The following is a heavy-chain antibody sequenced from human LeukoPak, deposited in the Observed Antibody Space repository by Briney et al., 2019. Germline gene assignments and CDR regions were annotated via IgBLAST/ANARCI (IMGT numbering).Heavy chain of an antibody. J-gene: IGHJ4*02. D-gene: IGHD6-19*01. CDR2: ISGSGGST. V-gene: IGHV3-23*01. Sequence: GGSLRLSCAASGFTFSSYAMSWVRQAPGKGLEWVSAISGSGGSTYYADPVKGRFTISRDNSKNTLYLQMNSLRAEDTAVYYCAKVQDSSGWYGRVFFDYWGQGTLVTVSS. CDR1: GFTFSSYA. CDR3: AKVQDSSGWYGRVFFDY.